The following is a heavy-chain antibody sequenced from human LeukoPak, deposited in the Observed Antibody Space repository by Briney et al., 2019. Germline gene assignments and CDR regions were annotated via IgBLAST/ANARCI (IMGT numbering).Heavy chain of an antibody. CDR1: GFTFSTYT. V-gene: IGHV3-30*04. D-gene: IGHD5-12*01. CDR2: ISYDGSNK. J-gene: IGHJ6*03. CDR3: ARDALRLNYYYYYMDV. Sequence: PGGSLRLSCAASGFTFSTYTMHWVRQAQGMGLELVALISYDGSNKYYADSVKGRFTISRDNSKNTLYLQMNSLRTEDTAVYYCARDALRLNYYYYYMDVWGKGTTVTVSS.